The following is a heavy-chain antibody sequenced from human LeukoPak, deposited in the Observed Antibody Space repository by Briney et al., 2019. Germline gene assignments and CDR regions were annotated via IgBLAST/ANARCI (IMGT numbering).Heavy chain of an antibody. V-gene: IGHV1-18*01. CDR1: GYTFTSYG. J-gene: IGHJ4*02. D-gene: IGHD2-2*01. Sequence: ASVKVSCKASGYTFTSYGISWVRQAPGQGLEWMGWISAYNGNTNYAQKLQGRVTMTTDTSTSTAYMELRSPRSDDTAVYYCAREDLGYCSSTSCYPSGGYWGQGTLVTVSS. CDR2: ISAYNGNT. CDR3: AREDLGYCSSTSCYPSGGY.